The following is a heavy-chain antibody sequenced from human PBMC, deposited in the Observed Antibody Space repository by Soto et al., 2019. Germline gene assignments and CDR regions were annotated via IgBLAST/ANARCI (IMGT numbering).Heavy chain of an antibody. V-gene: IGHV1-46*01. CDR1: GYTFSIYY. D-gene: IGHD5-12*01. J-gene: IGHJ4*02. CDR3: ARQGGYDSCDY. CDR2: INPSGDTT. Sequence: ASLKVSCKASGYTFSIYYMHWVRQAPGQGLEWMGIINPSGDTTNYAQKFQGRVTMTRDTSISTGYMELSRLRSDDTAVDYCARQGGYDSCDYWGQGVLVTVYS.